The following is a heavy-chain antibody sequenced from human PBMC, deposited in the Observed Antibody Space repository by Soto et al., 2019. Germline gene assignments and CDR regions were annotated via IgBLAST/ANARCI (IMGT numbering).Heavy chain of an antibody. CDR1: GYTFTSYA. CDR3: ARAQSLEMATP. CDR2: INAGNGNT. Sequence: QVQLVQSGAEVKKPGASVKVSCKASGYTFTSYAMLWVRQAPGQRLEWMGWINAGNGNTKYSQKFQGRVTIARDTSGSTTYMELSSLRSEDTAVYYCARAQSLEMATPWGQGTLVTVSS. J-gene: IGHJ4*02. D-gene: IGHD5-12*01. V-gene: IGHV1-3*01.